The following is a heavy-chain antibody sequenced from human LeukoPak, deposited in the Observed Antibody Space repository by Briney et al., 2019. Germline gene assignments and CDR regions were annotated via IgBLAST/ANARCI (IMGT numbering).Heavy chain of an antibody. J-gene: IGHJ4*02. Sequence: RGSLRLSCAASGVSPTSNYMSWVRQAPGKGLEWVSVFYSGGSTYYRDSVKGRFTMSRDSSKNTLYLQMNSLRAEDTAVYYCARGFSGSQSPFDYWGQGTLVTVSS. CDR2: FYSGGST. D-gene: IGHD1-26*01. V-gene: IGHV3-66*01. CDR1: GVSPTSNY. CDR3: ARGFSGSQSPFDY.